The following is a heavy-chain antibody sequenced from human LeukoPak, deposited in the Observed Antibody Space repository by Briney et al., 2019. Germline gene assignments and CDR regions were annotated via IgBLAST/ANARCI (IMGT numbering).Heavy chain of an antibody. J-gene: IGHJ6*03. CDR3: AREGPSIAAASKYYYYYMDV. V-gene: IGHV1-18*01. CDR2: VSAYNGNT. D-gene: IGHD6-13*01. CDR1: GYTFTSYG. Sequence: ASVKVSCKASGYTFTSYGISWVRQAPGQGLEWMGWVSAYNGNTNYAQKLQGRVTMTTDTSTNTAYMELRSLRSDDTAVYYCAREGPSIAAASKYYYYYMDVWGKGTTVTVSS.